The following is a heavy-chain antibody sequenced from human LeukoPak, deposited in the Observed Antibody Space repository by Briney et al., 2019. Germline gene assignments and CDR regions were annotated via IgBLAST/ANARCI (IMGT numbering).Heavy chain of an antibody. CDR3: ARFWYSYGYGFSSNDAFDI. J-gene: IGHJ3*02. CDR2: IYYSGST. Sequence: SETLSLTCTVSGGSISSGGYYWSWIRQHPGKGLEWIGYIYYSGSTNYNPSLKSRVTISVDTSKNQFSLKLSSVTAADTAVYYCARFWYSYGYGFSSNDAFDIWGQGTMVTVSS. CDR1: GGSISSGGYY. D-gene: IGHD5-18*01. V-gene: IGHV4-61*08.